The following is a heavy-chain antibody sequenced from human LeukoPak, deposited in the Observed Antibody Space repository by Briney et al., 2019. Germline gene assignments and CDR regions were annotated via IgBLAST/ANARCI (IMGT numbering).Heavy chain of an antibody. CDR1: DDSISYESYY. D-gene: IGHD2-21*01. CDR3: AGEGEYGDSYS. V-gene: IGHV4-30-2*01. Sequence: SETLSLTCALSDDSISYESYYWNWIRQPPGKGPEWIGNIYRGRTRLNPSLTSRVAISVDMSKSQVSLSLTPVTAADTAIYYCAGEGEYGDSYSWGQGALVIVSA. J-gene: IGHJ5*02. CDR2: IYRGRT.